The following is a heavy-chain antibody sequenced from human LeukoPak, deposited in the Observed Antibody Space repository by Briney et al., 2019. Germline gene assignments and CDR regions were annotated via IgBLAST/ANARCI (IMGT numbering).Heavy chain of an antibody. D-gene: IGHD3-22*01. CDR2: IYYSGST. V-gene: IGHV4-59*08. CDR3: ARGVSYYDSSGCYNEYFQH. CDR1: GGSISSYY. Sequence: PSETLSLTCTVSGGSISSYYWSWIRQPPGKGLEWIGYIYYSGSTNYNPSLKSRVTISVDTSKNQFSLKLSSVTAADTAVYYCARGVSYYDSSGCYNEYFQHWGQGTLVTVSS. J-gene: IGHJ1*01.